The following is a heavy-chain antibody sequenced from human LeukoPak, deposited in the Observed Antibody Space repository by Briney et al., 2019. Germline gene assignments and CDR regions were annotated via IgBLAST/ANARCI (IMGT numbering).Heavy chain of an antibody. V-gene: IGHV4-34*01. Sequence: SETLSLACAVYGGSFSGFYWSWIRQPPGKGLEWIGDINDSGNSKYNPSLKSRVTISVDPSKNQFSLKVISVTAADTAVYYCARGDDGPTHYVDYWGQGTLVTVSS. CDR2: INDSGNS. D-gene: IGHD4/OR15-4a*01. J-gene: IGHJ4*02. CDR1: GGSFSGFY. CDR3: ARGDDGPTHYVDY.